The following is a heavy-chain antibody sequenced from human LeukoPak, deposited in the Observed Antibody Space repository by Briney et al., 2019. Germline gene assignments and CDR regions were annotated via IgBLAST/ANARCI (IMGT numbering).Heavy chain of an antibody. Sequence: PSETLSLTCTVSGGSISGGDYYWSWVRQPPGKGLEWIGYIYYSGSTYYNPSLKSRVTISVDTSKNQFSLKLSSVTAADTAVYYCARVVTAIPTLFDYWGQGTLVTVSS. CDR2: IYYSGST. D-gene: IGHD2-21*02. V-gene: IGHV4-30-4*01. J-gene: IGHJ4*02. CDR1: GGSISGGDYY. CDR3: ARVVTAIPTLFDY.